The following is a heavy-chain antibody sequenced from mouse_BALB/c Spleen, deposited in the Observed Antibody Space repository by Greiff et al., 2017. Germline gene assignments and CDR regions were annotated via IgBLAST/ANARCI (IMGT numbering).Heavy chain of an antibody. D-gene: IGHD1-1*01. Sequence: QVQLQQSGAELVKPGASVKLSCKASGYTFTSYYMYWVKQRPGQGLEWIGEINPSNGGTNFNEKFKSKATLTVDKSSSTAYMQLSSLTSEDSAVYDCTRGGYYGSRAWFAYWGQGTLVTVSA. CDR1: GYTFTSYY. CDR2: INPSNGGT. CDR3: TRGGYYGSRAWFAY. V-gene: IGHV1S81*02. J-gene: IGHJ3*01.